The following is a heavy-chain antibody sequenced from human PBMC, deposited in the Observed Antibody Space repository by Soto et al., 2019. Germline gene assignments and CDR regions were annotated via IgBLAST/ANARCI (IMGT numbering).Heavy chain of an antibody. D-gene: IGHD3-3*01. CDR1: GGSISSSSYY. V-gene: IGHV4-39*02. J-gene: IGHJ6*02. CDR2: IYYSGST. Sequence: SETLSLTCTVSGGSISSSSYYWGWIRQPPGKGLEWIGSIYYSGSTYYNPSLKSRVTISVDTSKNQFSLKLSSVTAADTAVYYCARGRITIFGVVVYYYYGMDVWGQGTTVT. CDR3: ARGRITIFGVVVYYYYGMDV.